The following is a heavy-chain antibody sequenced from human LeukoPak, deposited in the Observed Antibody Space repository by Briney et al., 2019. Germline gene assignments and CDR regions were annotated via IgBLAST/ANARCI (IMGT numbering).Heavy chain of an antibody. V-gene: IGHV4-4*09. CDR3: ARSVEKASVWAWGMGPKYYSYYMDV. CDR1: GGSISSFY. Sequence: SETLSLTCTVSGGSISSFYWSWIRQPPGKGLEWIGYIYSSGSTNDYNPSLRSRVTISVDTSNNQLSLRLTSVSAADTAVYYCARSVEKASVWAWGMGPKYYSYYMDVWGKGTTVTVSS. J-gene: IGHJ6*03. CDR2: IYSSGST. D-gene: IGHD3-16*01.